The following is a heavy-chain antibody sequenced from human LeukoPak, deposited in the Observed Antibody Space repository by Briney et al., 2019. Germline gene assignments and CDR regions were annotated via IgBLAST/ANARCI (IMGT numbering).Heavy chain of an antibody. V-gene: IGHV6-1*01. J-gene: IGHJ5*02. CDR3: ASGWALS. D-gene: IGHD1-26*01. CDR1: GDSVSNKNAA. Sequence: SQTLSLTCAVSGDSVSNKNAAWNWIRQSPSRGLEWLGRTYYRSEWHTDYAFSVKGRITINADTSKDQFSLQLGYVTPEDTAVYYCASGWALSWGQGTLVTVSS. CDR2: TYYRSEWHT.